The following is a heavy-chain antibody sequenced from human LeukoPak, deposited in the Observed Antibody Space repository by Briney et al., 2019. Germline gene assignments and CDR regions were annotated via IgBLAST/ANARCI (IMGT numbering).Heavy chain of an antibody. J-gene: IGHJ6*02. CDR2: INHSGST. V-gene: IGHV4-34*01. CDR3: ARGVGVPEDIVVVPAAIQGMDA. D-gene: IGHD2-2*02. CDR1: GGSFSGYY. Sequence: SETLSLTCAVYGGSFSGYYWSWIRQPPGKGLEWLGEINHSGSTNYNPSLKSRVTISVDTSKNQFSLKLSSVTAADTAVYYCARGVGVPEDIVVVPAAIQGMDAWGQGTTVTVSS.